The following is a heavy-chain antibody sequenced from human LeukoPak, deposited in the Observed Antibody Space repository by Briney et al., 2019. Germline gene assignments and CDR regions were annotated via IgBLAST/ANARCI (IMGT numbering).Heavy chain of an antibody. CDR3: AKLITMIVVVIFDY. Sequence: GGSLRLSCAASGFTFSSYGMSWVRQAPGKGLEWVSAISGSGGSTYYADSVKGRFTISRDNSKNTLYLQMNSLRAEDTAVYYCAKLITMIVVVIFDYWGQGTLVTVSS. CDR1: GFTFSSYG. J-gene: IGHJ4*02. CDR2: ISGSGGST. V-gene: IGHV3-23*01. D-gene: IGHD3-22*01.